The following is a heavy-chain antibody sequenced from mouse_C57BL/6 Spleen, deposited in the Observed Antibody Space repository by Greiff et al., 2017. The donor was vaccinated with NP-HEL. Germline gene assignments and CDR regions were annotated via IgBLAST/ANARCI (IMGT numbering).Heavy chain of an antibody. CDR2: IYPRSGNT. Sequence: VQLQQSGAELARPGASVKLSCKASGYTFTSYGISWVKQRTGQGLEWIGEIYPRSGNTYYNEKFKGKATLTADKSSSTAYMELRSLTSEDSAVYFCASLITRVAYWGQGTLVTVSA. CDR3: ASLITRVAY. D-gene: IGHD1-1*01. J-gene: IGHJ3*01. V-gene: IGHV1-81*01. CDR1: GYTFTSYG.